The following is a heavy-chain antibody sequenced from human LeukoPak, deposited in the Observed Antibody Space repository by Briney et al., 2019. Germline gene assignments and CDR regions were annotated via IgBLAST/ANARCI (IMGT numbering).Heavy chain of an antibody. D-gene: IGHD3-22*01. CDR2: ISSNSSTI. V-gene: IGHV3-48*01. CDR3: ARDLNPYYYDSSGYSDAFDI. CDR1: GFTFSSYS. J-gene: IGHJ3*02. Sequence: GGSLRLSCAASGFTFSSYSMNWVRQAPGKGLEWVSYISSNSSTIYYADSVKGRFTISRDNAKNSLYLQMNSLRAEDTAVYYCARDLNPYYYDSSGYSDAFDIWGQGTMVTVSS.